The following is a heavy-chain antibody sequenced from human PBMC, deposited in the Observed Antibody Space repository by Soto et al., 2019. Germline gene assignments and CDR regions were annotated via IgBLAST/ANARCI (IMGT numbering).Heavy chain of an antibody. CDR2: IFPADSDI. CDR3: AKHNYFGSGSSFYYHRSDL. D-gene: IGHD3-10*01. Sequence: GESLKTSCKASGYIFSTNWIAWVRHVPGKGLEWMGSIFPADSDIRYNPSFQGQVTISVDKSIDTAYLQWSSLKASDTGTFYCAKHNYFGSGSSFYYHRSDLWGQGTTVTASS. V-gene: IGHV5-51*01. CDR1: GYIFSTNW. J-gene: IGHJ6*02.